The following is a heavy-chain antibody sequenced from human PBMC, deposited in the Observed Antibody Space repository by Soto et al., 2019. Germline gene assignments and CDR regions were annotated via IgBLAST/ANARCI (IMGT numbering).Heavy chain of an antibody. CDR1: GYTFTSYD. CDR3: ARVMITFGGVIVKGDAFDI. CDR2: MNPNSGNT. V-gene: IGHV1-8*01. D-gene: IGHD3-16*02. Sequence: GPSVKVSCKASGYTFTSYDINWVRQATGQGLEWMGWMNPNSGNTGYAQKFQGRVTMTRNTSISTAYMELSSLRSEDTAVYYCARVMITFGGVIVKGDAFDIWGQGTMVTVSS. J-gene: IGHJ3*02.